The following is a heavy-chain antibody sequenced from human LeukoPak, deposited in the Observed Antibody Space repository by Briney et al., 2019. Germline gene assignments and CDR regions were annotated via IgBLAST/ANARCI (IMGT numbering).Heavy chain of an antibody. V-gene: IGHV4-38-2*02. CDR1: GYSISSGYY. D-gene: IGHD3-10*01. CDR3: ARLIWFGSASDI. J-gene: IGHJ3*02. CDR2: IYHSGST. Sequence: SETLSLTCTVSGYSISSGYYWGWIRQPPGKGLEWIGSIYHSGSTYYNPSLKSRVTISVDTSKNQFSLKLSSVTAADTAVYYCARLIWFGSASDIWGQGTMVTVSS.